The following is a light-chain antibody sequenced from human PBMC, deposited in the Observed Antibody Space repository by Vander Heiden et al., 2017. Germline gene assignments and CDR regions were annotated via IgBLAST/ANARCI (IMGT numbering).Light chain of an antibody. V-gene: IGKV1-39*01. J-gene: IGKJ2*01. CDR3: QQSYSTPKT. Sequence: DIQMTQSPSSLSASVGDRVTITCRASQSISSYLNWYQQKPAKAPKLLIYAASSLQSGVPSRFSGSGSATDFTLTISSLQPEDFATYYCQQSYSTPKTFGQGTKLEIK. CDR1: QSISSY. CDR2: AAS.